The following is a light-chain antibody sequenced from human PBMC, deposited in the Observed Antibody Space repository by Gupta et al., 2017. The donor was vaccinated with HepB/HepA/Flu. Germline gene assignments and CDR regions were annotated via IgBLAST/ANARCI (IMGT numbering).Light chain of an antibody. CDR2: GAS. V-gene: IGKV3-15*01. CDR1: QSVSSN. CDR3: QQDNTWLT. J-gene: IGKJ4*01. Sequence: EIMMTQSPATLSVSPGERATLSCRASQSVSSNLDWYQQKPGQAPRLIIYGASTRATGITDRFSGSGDETEFTLTSSRRQYEDCDVYYGQQDNTWLTFGGGTXVEIK.